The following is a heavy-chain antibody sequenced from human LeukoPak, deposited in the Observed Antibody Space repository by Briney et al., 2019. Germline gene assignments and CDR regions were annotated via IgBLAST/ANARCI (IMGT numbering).Heavy chain of an antibody. V-gene: IGHV5-51*01. CDR3: ARHGSTTMVRGVPYYFDY. CDR2: IYPGDSDT. D-gene: IGHD3-10*01. Sequence: GESLKISCKGSGYSFTSCWIGWVRQMPGKGLEWMGIIYPGDSDTRYSPSFQGQVTISADKSISTAYLQWSSLKASDTAMYYCARHGSTTMVRGVPYYFDYWGQGTLVTVSS. J-gene: IGHJ4*02. CDR1: GYSFTSCW.